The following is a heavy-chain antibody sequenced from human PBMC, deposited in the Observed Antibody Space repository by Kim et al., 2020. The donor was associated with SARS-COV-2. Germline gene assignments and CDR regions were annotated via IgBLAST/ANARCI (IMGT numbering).Heavy chain of an antibody. D-gene: IGHD6-19*01. CDR1: GDSMIDFF. Sequence: SETLSLTCNVSGDSMIDFFWSWIRHPPGRRLEWLGYIHSSGRANYNPSVKSRVTLSVDTSKSQFSLNLISVTAADTAIYYCARGNGWHLFWGQGTRVTVS. CDR2: IHSSGRA. V-gene: IGHV4-59*01. J-gene: IGHJ4*02. CDR3: ARGNGWHLF.